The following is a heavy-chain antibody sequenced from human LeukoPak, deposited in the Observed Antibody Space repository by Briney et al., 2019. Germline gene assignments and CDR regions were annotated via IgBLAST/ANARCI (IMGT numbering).Heavy chain of an antibody. D-gene: IGHD6-13*01. J-gene: IGHJ4*02. CDR1: GGSISSYY. CDR2: IYTSGST. Sequence: SETLSLTCTVPGGSISSYYWSWIRQPAGKGLEWIGRIYTSGSTNYNPSLKSRVTMSVDTSKNQFSLKLSSVTAADTAVYYCARGLRIAATRMGYYFDYWGQGTLVTGSS. V-gene: IGHV4-4*07. CDR3: ARGLRIAATRMGYYFDY.